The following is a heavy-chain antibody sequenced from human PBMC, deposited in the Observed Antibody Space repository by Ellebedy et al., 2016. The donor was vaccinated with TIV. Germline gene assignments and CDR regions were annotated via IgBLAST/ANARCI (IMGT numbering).Heavy chain of an antibody. D-gene: IGHD3-22*01. V-gene: IGHV5-10-1*01. CDR3: AGRRHYDSSGENFDV. Sequence: GESLKISCVGFGFTFSNYAIHWVRQMPGKGLEWMARIDPSDSYTDYRPSFQGHVTVSADKSISTAYLQWDSLKDSDTAMYYCAGRRHYDSSGENFDVWGQGTMIIVSS. CDR2: IDPSDSYT. J-gene: IGHJ3*01. CDR1: GFTFSNYA.